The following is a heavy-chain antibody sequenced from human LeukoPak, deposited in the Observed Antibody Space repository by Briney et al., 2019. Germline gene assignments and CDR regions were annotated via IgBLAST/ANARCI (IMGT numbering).Heavy chain of an antibody. CDR3: ARVVHDYGDYYFDY. V-gene: IGHV4-61*08. J-gene: IGHJ4*02. D-gene: IGHD4-17*01. Sequence: PSETLSLTCAVSGGSISSGGYSWSWIRQPPGKGLEWIGYIYYSGSTNYNPSLKSRVTISVDKSKNQFSLKLSSVTAADTAVYYCARVVHDYGDYYFDYWGQGTLVTVSS. CDR1: GGSISSGGYS. CDR2: IYYSGST.